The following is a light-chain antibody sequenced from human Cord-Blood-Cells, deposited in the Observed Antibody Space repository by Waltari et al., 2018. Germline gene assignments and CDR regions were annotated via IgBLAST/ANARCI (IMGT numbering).Light chain of an antibody. J-gene: IGLJ1*01. Sequence: QSPLPQPPPASGPPGQPVTTPCPGPSGDVVGFTYVSWYQQPPGKAPKLMIYEVSKRPSGVPDRFSGSKSGNTASLTVSGLQAEDEADYYCSSYAGSNNFYVFGTGTKVTVL. CDR2: EVS. CDR3: SSYAGSNNFYV. CDR1: SGDVVGFTY. V-gene: IGLV2-8*01.